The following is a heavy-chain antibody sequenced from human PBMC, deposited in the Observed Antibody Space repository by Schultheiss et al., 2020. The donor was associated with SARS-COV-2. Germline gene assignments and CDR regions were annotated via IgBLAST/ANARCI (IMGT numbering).Heavy chain of an antibody. Sequence: SETLSLTCVVSGGSISSGDYYWNWIRQPPGKGLEWIGYIYYSGSTNYNPSLKSRVTISVDTSKNQFSLKLSSVTAADTAVYYCARGRFRDLTDFDYWGQGTLVTVSS. CDR1: GGSISSGDYY. CDR2: IYYSGST. V-gene: IGHV4-61*08. CDR3: ARGRFRDLTDFDY. D-gene: IGHD3-10*01. J-gene: IGHJ4*02.